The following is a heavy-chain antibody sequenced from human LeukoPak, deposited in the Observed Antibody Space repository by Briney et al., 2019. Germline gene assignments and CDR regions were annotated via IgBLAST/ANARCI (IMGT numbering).Heavy chain of an antibody. CDR2: ISGSGGST. J-gene: IGHJ4*02. V-gene: IGHV3-23*01. Sequence: GGSLRLSCAASRFTFSNYEMSWVRQAPGKGLEWVSAISGSGGSTYYADSVKGRFTISRDNSKNTLYLQMNSLRAEDTAVYYCAKGGYCSGGSCYAVGPTDLYFDYWGQGTLVTVSS. CDR3: AKGGYCSGGSCYAVGPTDLYFDY. D-gene: IGHD2-15*01. CDR1: RFTFSNYE.